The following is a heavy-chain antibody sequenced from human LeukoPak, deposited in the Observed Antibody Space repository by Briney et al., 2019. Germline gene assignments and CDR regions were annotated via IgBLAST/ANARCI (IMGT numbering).Heavy chain of an antibody. Sequence: PSETLSLTCTVSGGSISSSSYYWGWIRQPPGKGLEWIGSIYYSGCTYYNPSLKSRVTISVDTSKNQFSLKLSSVTAADTAVYYCARLVDNWNHVDYWGQGTLVTVSS. CDR1: GGSISSSSYY. J-gene: IGHJ4*02. D-gene: IGHD1-14*01. V-gene: IGHV4-39*01. CDR2: IYYSGCT. CDR3: ARLVDNWNHVDY.